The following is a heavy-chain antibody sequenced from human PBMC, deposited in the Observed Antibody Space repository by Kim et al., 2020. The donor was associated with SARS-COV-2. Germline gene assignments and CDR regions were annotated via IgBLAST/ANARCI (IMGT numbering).Heavy chain of an antibody. D-gene: IGHD6-13*01. Sequence: GGSLRLSCAASGFTFSSYSMNWVRQAPGKGLEWVSSISSSSSYIYYADSVKGRFTISRDNAKNSLYLQMNSLRAEDTAVYYCARGKAAAGTGLFDPWGQGTLVTVFS. V-gene: IGHV3-21*01. CDR2: ISSSSSYI. CDR3: ARGKAAAGTGLFDP. J-gene: IGHJ5*02. CDR1: GFTFSSYS.